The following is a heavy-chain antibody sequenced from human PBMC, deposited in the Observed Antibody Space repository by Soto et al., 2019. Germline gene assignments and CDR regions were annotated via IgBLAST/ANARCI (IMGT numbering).Heavy chain of an antibody. Sequence: TSETLSLTCTVSGGSISSSSYYWGWIRQPPGKGLEWIGSIYYSGSTYYNPSLKSRVTISVDTSKNQFSLKLSSVTAADTAVYYCARQAAVAGLYYFDYWGQGTLVTVSS. CDR2: IYYSGST. J-gene: IGHJ4*02. CDR1: GGSISSSSYY. D-gene: IGHD6-19*01. V-gene: IGHV4-39*01. CDR3: ARQAAVAGLYYFDY.